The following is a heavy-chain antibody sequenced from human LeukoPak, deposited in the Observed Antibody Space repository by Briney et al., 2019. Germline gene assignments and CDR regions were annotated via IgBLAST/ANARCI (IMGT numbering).Heavy chain of an antibody. CDR1: GFTFSSFG. J-gene: IGHJ5*02. D-gene: IGHD6-13*01. CDR3: VRGVGVSRFNYFDP. V-gene: IGHV3-33*01. Sequence: GGSLRLSCAASGFTFSSFGMHWVRQAPGKGLEWVAVIWYDASNKYYADPVKGRFTISRDNSKNTLFLQMNSLRDDDTAVYYCVRGVGVSRFNYFDPWGQGTLVIVSS. CDR2: IWYDASNK.